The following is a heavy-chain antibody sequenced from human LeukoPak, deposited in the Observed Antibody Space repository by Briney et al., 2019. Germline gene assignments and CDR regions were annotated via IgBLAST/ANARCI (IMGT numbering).Heavy chain of an antibody. J-gene: IGHJ4*02. CDR1: GFIVSHND. Sequence: PGGSLRLSCAVSGFIVSHNDMAWVRQAPGKGLQWVSVLYTDGKTSYEDSMKGRFTISRDNSKNTLNLQINNLRDDDTAVYYCARAVAGLYFDYWGQGILVTVSS. CDR3: ARAVAGLYFDY. V-gene: IGHV3-53*01. D-gene: IGHD6-19*01. CDR2: LYTDGKT.